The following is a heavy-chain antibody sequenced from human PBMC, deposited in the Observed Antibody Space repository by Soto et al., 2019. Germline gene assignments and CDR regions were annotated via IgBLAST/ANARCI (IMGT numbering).Heavy chain of an antibody. J-gene: IGHJ4*02. V-gene: IGHV3-23*01. CDR3: AKPRRHSGSYKY. CDR1: GFTFSSYA. Sequence: GGSLRLSCAASGFTFSSYAMSWVRQAPGKGLEWVSAISGSGGSTYYPDSVKGRFTISRDNSKNTLYLQMNSLRAEDTAVYYCAKPRRHSGSYKYWGQGTLVTVSS. D-gene: IGHD3-10*01. CDR2: ISGSGGST.